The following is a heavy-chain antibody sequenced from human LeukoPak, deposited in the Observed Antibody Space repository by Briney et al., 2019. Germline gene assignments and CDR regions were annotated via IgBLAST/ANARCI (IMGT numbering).Heavy chain of an antibody. CDR2: IWYDGSNK. CDR1: GFTFSSYG. J-gene: IGHJ4*02. D-gene: IGHD5-12*01. V-gene: IGHV3-33*01. Sequence: GGSLRLSCAASGFTFSSYGMHWVRQAPGKGLEWVAVIWYDGSNKYYADSVKGRFTISRDNSKNTLYLQMNGLRAEDTAVYYCARLKGVATPFDYWGQGTLVTVSS. CDR3: ARLKGVATPFDY.